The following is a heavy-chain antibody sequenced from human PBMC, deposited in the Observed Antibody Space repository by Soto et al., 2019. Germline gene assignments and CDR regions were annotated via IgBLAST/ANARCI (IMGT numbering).Heavy chain of an antibody. CDR2: MNPNSGNT. Sequence: ASVKVSCKASVYTFTSYDINWVRQATGQGLEWMGWMNPNSGNTGYAQKFQGRVTMTRNTSISTACMELSSLIFEDTAVYYCATEVRWFDPWGQGTLVTVSS. D-gene: IGHD2-2*01. CDR3: ATEVRWFDP. CDR1: VYTFTSYD. V-gene: IGHV1-8*01. J-gene: IGHJ5*02.